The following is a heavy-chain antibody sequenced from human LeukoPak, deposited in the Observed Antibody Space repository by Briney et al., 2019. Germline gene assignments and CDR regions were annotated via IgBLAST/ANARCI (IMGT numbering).Heavy chain of an antibody. CDR2: VYYTGST. J-gene: IGHJ6*03. D-gene: IGHD4-11*01. V-gene: IGHV4-59*01. CDR1: AGSMTTYY. Sequence: PPETLSLTCTISAGSMTTYYWNWIRQPPGKGLEWIGYVYYTGSTNYDPSLNSRVTISLEKSQKQFSLKLSSVTAADTAVYYCGRNDYSNYVGYYYYYMDVWGKGTTVTVSS. CDR3: GRNDYSNYVGYYYYYMDV.